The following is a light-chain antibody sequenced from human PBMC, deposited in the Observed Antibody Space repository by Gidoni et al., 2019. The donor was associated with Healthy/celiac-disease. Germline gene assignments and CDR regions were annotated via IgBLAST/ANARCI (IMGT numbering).Light chain of an antibody. J-gene: IGKJ2*01. CDR2: DAS. Sequence: EIVLTQSPATLSLSPGERATLSCRASQSVSSYLAWYQQKTGQAPRLLIYDASNRATGSPARFSGSGYGTDFTLTISSLEPEDFAVDYCQQRSNWPPYTFGQGTKLEIK. CDR3: QQRSNWPPYT. CDR1: QSVSSY. V-gene: IGKV3-11*01.